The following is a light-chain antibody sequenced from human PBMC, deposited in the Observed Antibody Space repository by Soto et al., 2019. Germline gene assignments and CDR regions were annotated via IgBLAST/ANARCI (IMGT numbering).Light chain of an antibody. CDR2: VAS. Sequence: DLPMTQSPSSLSASVGDRVTVTCRASQSISSNLSWYQQKPGKAPKLLIYVASSLQSGVPPRFSGSGSGTDFTLTISSLQPEDFATYYCLQTYSTWTFGQGTKVEIK. CDR1: QSISSN. J-gene: IGKJ1*01. CDR3: LQTYSTWT. V-gene: IGKV1-39*01.